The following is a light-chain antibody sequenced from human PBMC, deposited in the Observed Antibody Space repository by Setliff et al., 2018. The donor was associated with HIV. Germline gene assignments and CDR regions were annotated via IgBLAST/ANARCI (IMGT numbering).Light chain of an antibody. V-gene: IGLV2-11*01. CDR2: DVT. J-gene: IGLJ1*01. CDR1: SSNIGTYNY. CDR3: CSYGGNSVSYV. Sequence: QPALTQTRSVSGSPGQAVTISCTGTSSNIGTYNYVSWYQQHPGKAPKLMIYDVTKRPSGVSDRFSGSKSGNTASLTISGLQAEDEADYYCCSYGGNSVSYVFGTGTKV.